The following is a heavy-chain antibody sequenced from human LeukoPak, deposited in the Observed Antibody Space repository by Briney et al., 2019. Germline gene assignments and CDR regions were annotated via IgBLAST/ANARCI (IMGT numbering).Heavy chain of an antibody. CDR1: GGSISSSSYY. D-gene: IGHD4-17*01. J-gene: IGHJ1*01. V-gene: IGHV4-39*01. CDR3: ASDYGDEYFQH. Sequence: SETLSLTCTVCGGSISSSSYYWGWIRQPPGKGLEWIGSIYYSGSTYYNPSLKSRVTISVDTSKNQFSLKLSSVTAADTAVYYCASDYGDEYFQHWGQGTLVTVSS. CDR2: IYYSGST.